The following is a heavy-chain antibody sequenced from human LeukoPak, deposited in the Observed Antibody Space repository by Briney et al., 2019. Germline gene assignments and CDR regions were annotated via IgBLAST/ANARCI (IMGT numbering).Heavy chain of an antibody. CDR1: GGTFSSYA. V-gene: IGHV1-69*04. D-gene: IGHD3-22*01. CDR2: IIPILGIA. J-gene: IGHJ4*02. Sequence: ASVKVSCKASGGTFSSYAISWVRQAPGQGLEWMGRIIPILGIANYAQKFQGRVTITTDESTSTAYMELSSLRSEDTAVYYCARFGRDYYDSSGYYYFDYWGQGTLVTVSS. CDR3: ARFGRDYYDSSGYYYFDY.